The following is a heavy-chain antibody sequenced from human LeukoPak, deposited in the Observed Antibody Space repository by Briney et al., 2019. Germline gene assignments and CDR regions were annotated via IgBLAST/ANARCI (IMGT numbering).Heavy chain of an antibody. Sequence: PGGSLRLSCAASGFTFSDYHMSWIRQAPGKGLEWVSYISSSSSYTKYADSVKGRFTISRDNAKNSLYLQMNSLRAEDTAVYYCARDISYCGGDCAPYYFDYWGQGTLVTVSS. V-gene: IGHV3-11*05. CDR3: ARDISYCGGDCAPYYFDY. CDR1: GFTFSDYH. CDR2: ISSSSSYT. J-gene: IGHJ4*02. D-gene: IGHD2-21*02.